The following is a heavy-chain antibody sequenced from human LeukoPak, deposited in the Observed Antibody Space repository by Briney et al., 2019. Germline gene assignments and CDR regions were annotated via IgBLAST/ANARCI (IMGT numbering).Heavy chain of an antibody. Sequence: SETLSLTCTVSGGSISSYYWSWIRQPPGKGLEWIGYFYYSGSTNYNPSLKSRVTISVDTSKNQFSLKLSSVTAADTAVYYCARDKYCSSTSCSFDAFDIWGQGTMVTVSS. CDR1: GGSISSYY. CDR3: ARDKYCSSTSCSFDAFDI. V-gene: IGHV4-59*01. J-gene: IGHJ3*02. D-gene: IGHD2-2*01. CDR2: FYYSGST.